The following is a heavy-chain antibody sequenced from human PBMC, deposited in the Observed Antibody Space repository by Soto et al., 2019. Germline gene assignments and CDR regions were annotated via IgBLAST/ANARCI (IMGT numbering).Heavy chain of an antibody. D-gene: IGHD3-10*01. J-gene: IGHJ5*02. CDR1: GGSFSGYY. V-gene: IGHV4-34*01. CDR2: INHSGST. CDR3: ARGGRLRGITMVRGVPRWLDP. Sequence: AETLTLTCGVYGGSFSGYYWSWIRQPPGKGLEWIGEINHSGSTNYNPSLKSRVTISVDTSKNQFSLKLSSVTAADTAVYYCARGGRLRGITMVRGVPRWLDPCGQGTLGTVSS.